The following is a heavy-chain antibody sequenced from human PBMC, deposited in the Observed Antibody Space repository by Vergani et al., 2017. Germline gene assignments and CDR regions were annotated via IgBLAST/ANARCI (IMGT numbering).Heavy chain of an antibody. D-gene: IGHD3-22*01. Sequence: QVQLQESGPGLVKPSQTLSLTCTVSGGSISSGGYYWSWIRQHPGKGLEWIGYIYYSGSTYYNPSLKSRVTISVDTSKNQFSLKLSSVTAADTAVYYCARGAVVITETNRFDPWGQGTLVTVSS. CDR3: ARGAVVITETNRFDP. CDR2: IYYSGST. V-gene: IGHV4-31*03. CDR1: GGSISSGGYY. J-gene: IGHJ5*02.